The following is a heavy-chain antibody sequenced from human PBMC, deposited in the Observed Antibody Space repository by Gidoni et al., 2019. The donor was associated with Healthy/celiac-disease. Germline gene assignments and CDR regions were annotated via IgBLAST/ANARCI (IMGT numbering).Heavy chain of an antibody. V-gene: IGHV3-21*01. J-gene: IGHJ3*02. CDR1: GFTFSSYS. Sequence: EVQLVESGGGLVKPGGSLRLSCAASGFTFSSYSMNWVRQAPGKGLEWVSSISSSSSYIYYADSVKGRFTISRDNAKNSLYLQMNSLRAEDTAVYYCARDGDIVVDIDAFDIWGQGTMVTVSS. D-gene: IGHD2-15*01. CDR2: ISSSSSYI. CDR3: ARDGDIVVDIDAFDI.